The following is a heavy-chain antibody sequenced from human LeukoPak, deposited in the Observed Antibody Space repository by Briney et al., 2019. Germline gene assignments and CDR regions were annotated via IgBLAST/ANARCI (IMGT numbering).Heavy chain of an antibody. Sequence: ASVKVSCKASGYTFTSYGIIWVRQAPGQGLEWMGWISAYNGNTNYAQKLQGRVTMTTDTSTSTAYMELRSLRSDDTAVYYCARDILLWFGESHYYFDYWGQGTLVTVSS. V-gene: IGHV1-18*01. CDR1: GYTFTSYG. CDR2: ISAYNGNT. D-gene: IGHD3-10*01. CDR3: ARDILLWFGESHYYFDY. J-gene: IGHJ4*02.